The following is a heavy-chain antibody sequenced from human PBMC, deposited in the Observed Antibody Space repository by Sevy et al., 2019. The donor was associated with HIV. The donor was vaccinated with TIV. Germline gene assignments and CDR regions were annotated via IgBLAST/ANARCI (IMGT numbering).Heavy chain of an antibody. V-gene: IGHV4-61*08. CDR3: ATDQYYDIVTGLFAVDV. CDR2: IYFSGYT. D-gene: IGHD3-9*01. J-gene: IGHJ6*02. Sequence: SETLSLTCTVSGVSLISGEYFWTWIRQPLGKGLEWLGSIYFSGYTNYSPSLKSRVTVSIDTSKNQFFLRLSSVAAADTAVYYCATDQYYDIVTGLFAVDVWGQGTTVTVSS. CDR1: GVSLISGEYF.